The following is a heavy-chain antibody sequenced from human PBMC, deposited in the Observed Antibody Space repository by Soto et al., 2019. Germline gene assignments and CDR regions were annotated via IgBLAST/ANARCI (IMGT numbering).Heavy chain of an antibody. CDR3: ARSEDVAVAGIDFDY. J-gene: IGHJ4*02. D-gene: IGHD6-19*01. V-gene: IGHV1-69*02. Sequence: GASVKVSCKASGGTFSSYTISWVRQAPGQGLEWMGRIIPILGIANYAQKFRGRVTITADKSTSTAYMELSSLRSEDTAVYYCARSEDVAVAGIDFDYWGQGTLVTVSS. CDR1: GGTFSSYT. CDR2: IIPILGIA.